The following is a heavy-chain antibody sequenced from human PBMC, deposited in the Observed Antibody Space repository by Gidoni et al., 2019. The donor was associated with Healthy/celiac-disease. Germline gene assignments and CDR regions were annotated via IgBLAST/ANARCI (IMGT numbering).Heavy chain of an antibody. J-gene: IGHJ3*02. Sequence: EVQLVESGGGLVQPGGSLRLSCAASGFTFSSYSMNWVRQAPGKGLEWVSYISSSSSTIYYADSVKGRFTISRDNAKNSLYLQMNSLRDEDTAVYYCARDEGGSSWGDAFDIWGQGTMVTVSS. D-gene: IGHD1-26*01. CDR1: GFTFSSYS. CDR3: ARDEGGSSWGDAFDI. V-gene: IGHV3-48*02. CDR2: ISSSSSTI.